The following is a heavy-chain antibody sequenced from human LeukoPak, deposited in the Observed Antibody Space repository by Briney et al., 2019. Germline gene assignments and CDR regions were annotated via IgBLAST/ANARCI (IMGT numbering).Heavy chain of an antibody. CDR3: ARGAPFFEYSSSSHYYYYMDV. CDR1: GGSFSGYY. V-gene: IGHV4-34*01. CDR2: INHSGST. J-gene: IGHJ6*03. D-gene: IGHD6-6*01. Sequence: SETLSLTCAVSGGSFSGYYWSWIRQPPGKGLEWIGEINHSGSTNYNPSLKSRVTISVDTSKNQFSLKLSSVTAADTAVYYCARGAPFFEYSSSSHYYYYMDVWGKGTTVTVSS.